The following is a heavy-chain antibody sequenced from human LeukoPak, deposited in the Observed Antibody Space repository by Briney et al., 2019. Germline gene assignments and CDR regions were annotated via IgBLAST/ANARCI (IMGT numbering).Heavy chain of an antibody. CDR2: INPILGIT. Sequence: SVKVSCKASGGTFSSYVVSWVRQAPGQGLEWMGRINPILGITKYAQKFQGRVTTTADKSTSTAYMELTSLRSEDTAVYYCARAGEWLVHFDYWGQGTLVTVSS. V-gene: IGHV1-69*04. CDR3: ARAGEWLVHFDY. J-gene: IGHJ4*02. D-gene: IGHD6-19*01. CDR1: GGTFSSYV.